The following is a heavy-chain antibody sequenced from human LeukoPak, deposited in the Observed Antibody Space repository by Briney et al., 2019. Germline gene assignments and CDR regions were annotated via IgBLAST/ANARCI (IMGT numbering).Heavy chain of an antibody. V-gene: IGHV3-49*03. CDR3: ASHMGGSRTRGVT. CDR2: IRGRGYDVKT. Sequence: GGSLRLSCTASGFPFGDYAMSWFRQAPGKGLEGGGFIRGRGYDVKTQYDASVKGRFSISRDDSKSNGYLQINSLQIEDPALYYCASHMGGSRTRGVTWGQGTLVTVSS. CDR1: GFPFGDYA. J-gene: IGHJ4*02. D-gene: IGHD6-13*01.